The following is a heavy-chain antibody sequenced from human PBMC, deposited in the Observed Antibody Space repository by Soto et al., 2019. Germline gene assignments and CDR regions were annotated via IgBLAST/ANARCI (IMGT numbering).Heavy chain of an antibody. V-gene: IGHV3-23*01. Sequence: GGSLRLSCVGSGFTFGSYAMSWVRQAPGKGLEWVSSITGIDGRTYYADSVKGRFTISRDNPKNTLYLQMNNLRAEDTAMFYCAKDRGPYCSGGICYPPSWFDPWGQGTQVTVSS. CDR2: ITGIDGRT. CDR3: AKDRGPYCSGGICYPPSWFDP. J-gene: IGHJ5*02. CDR1: GFTFGSYA. D-gene: IGHD2-15*01.